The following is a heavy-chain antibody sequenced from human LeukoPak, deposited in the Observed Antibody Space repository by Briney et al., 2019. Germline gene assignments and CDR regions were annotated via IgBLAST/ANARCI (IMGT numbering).Heavy chain of an antibody. V-gene: IGHV4-59*01. CDR2: IYYSGST. Sequence: SETLSLTCTVSDDSFTSYYWSWIRQRQGKGLEWIGYIYYSGSTNNNPSLKSRVTISVDTSRNQFSLKLSSVTAADTAVYYCARDRVFGHDWYFDLWGRGTLVTVSS. CDR1: DDSFTSYY. D-gene: IGHD3/OR15-3a*01. J-gene: IGHJ2*01. CDR3: ARDRVFGHDWYFDL.